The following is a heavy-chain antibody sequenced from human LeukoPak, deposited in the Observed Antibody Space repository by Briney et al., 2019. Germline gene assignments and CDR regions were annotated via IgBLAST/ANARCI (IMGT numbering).Heavy chain of an antibody. Sequence: PGGSLRLSCAASGFAFSSYAMSCVRQAPGKGLEWVSAISGSGGSTYYADSVKGRFTISRDNSKNTLYLQMNSLRADDTAVYYCAKGTSAGSRYYFDCWGQGTRVTVSS. CDR1: GFAFSSYA. D-gene: IGHD2-15*01. J-gene: IGHJ4*02. CDR3: AKGTSAGSRYYFDC. CDR2: ISGSGGST. V-gene: IGHV3-23*01.